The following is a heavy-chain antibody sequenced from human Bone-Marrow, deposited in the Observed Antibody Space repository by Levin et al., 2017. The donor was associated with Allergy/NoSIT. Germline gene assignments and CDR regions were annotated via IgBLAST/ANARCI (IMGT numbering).Heavy chain of an antibody. CDR3: TEEPDNVWSGFDVDYYYYMGV. CDR1: GLTFSNSW. J-gene: IGHJ6*03. Sequence: PGGSLRLSCAASGLTFSNSWMNWVRQAPGKGLEWVGRIKSETDGGSTDYAAPVKGRFTISRDDSKDTVFLQMNSLKTEDTAMYYCTEEPDNVWSGFDVDYYYYMGVWGKGTTVTVSS. D-gene: IGHD3-3*01. V-gene: IGHV3-15*01. CDR2: IKSETDGGST.